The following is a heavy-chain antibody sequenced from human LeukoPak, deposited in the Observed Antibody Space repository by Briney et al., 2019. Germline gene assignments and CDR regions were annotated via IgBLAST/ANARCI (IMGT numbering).Heavy chain of an antibody. CDR2: ISSSSSYI. V-gene: IGHV3-21*01. CDR1: GFTFSSYS. J-gene: IGHJ4*02. CDR3: AKEEKAAWSSFDY. Sequence: GGSLRLSCAASGFTFSSYSMNWVRQAPGKGLEWVSSISSSSSYIYYADSVKGRFTISRDNAKNSLYLQMNSLRAEDTAVYYCAKEEKAAWSSFDYWGQGTLVTVSS.